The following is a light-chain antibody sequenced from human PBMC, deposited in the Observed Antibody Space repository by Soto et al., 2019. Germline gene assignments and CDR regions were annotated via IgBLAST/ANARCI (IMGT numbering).Light chain of an antibody. CDR3: QQYNNWPPIT. Sequence: EIMMTQSPATLSVSPGETATLSCRASQSVSNNLAWYQQKPGQAPRLLIYYASTRATGIPARFSGSGSGTESTLTISSLQSEDVALDDGQQYNNWPPITFGQGTRLEIK. CDR1: QSVSNN. CDR2: YAS. V-gene: IGKV3-15*01. J-gene: IGKJ5*01.